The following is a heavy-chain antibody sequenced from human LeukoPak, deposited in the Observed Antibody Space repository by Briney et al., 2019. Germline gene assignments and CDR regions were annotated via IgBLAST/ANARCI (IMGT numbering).Heavy chain of an antibody. D-gene: IGHD2-2*01. Sequence: QTGGSLRLSCAASGFMFSNFAMSWVRQAPGKGLEWVSTIYYSGGNTYSADSVKGRFTISRDNAKNTLYLQMNSLRAEDTAVYYCAKDQGQAVVPRRFDYWGRGTLVTVSS. V-gene: IGHV3-23*01. CDR2: IYYSGGNT. CDR1: GFMFSNFA. J-gene: IGHJ4*02. CDR3: AKDQGQAVVPRRFDY.